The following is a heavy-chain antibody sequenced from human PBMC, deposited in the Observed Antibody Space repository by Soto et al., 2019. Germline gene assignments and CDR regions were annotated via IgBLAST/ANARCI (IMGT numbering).Heavy chain of an antibody. D-gene: IGHD2-15*01. Sequence: SLRLSCAASGFTFSSYSMNWVRQAPGKGLEWVSSISWNSGSIGYADSVKGRFTISRDNAKNSLYLQMNSLRAEDTALYYCAKDLDPRNIYCSGGSCILQGNAFDIWGQGTMVTVSS. CDR2: ISWNSGSI. CDR3: AKDLDPRNIYCSGGSCILQGNAFDI. J-gene: IGHJ3*02. V-gene: IGHV3-9*01. CDR1: GFTFSSYS.